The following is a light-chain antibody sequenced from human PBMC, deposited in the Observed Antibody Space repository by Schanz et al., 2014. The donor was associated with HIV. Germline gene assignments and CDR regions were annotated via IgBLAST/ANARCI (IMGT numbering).Light chain of an antibody. CDR1: SSDVGDYNY. J-gene: IGLJ2*01. V-gene: IGLV2-8*01. CDR3: SSLAADNTLV. Sequence: QSALTQPPSASGSPGQSVTLSCTGTSSDVGDYNYVSWYQQHPGKAPKIMIYEVSKRPSGVPDRFSGSKSGNTASLTVAGLLADDEGDYSCSSLAADNTLVFGGGTKLTVL. CDR2: EVS.